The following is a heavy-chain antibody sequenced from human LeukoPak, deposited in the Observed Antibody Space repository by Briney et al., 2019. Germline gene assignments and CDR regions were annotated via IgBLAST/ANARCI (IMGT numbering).Heavy chain of an antibody. CDR2: MSGSSSTI. CDR1: GFTFSTYS. CDR3: ARDSVVVAPYYYYYGMDV. Sequence: GGSLRLSCAASGFTFSTYSMNWVRQAPGKGLEWVSYMSGSSSTIYYADSVKGRFTISRDNAKNSLYLQMNSLRAEDTAVYYCARDSVVVAPYYYYYGMDVWGQGTTVTVSS. J-gene: IGHJ6*02. V-gene: IGHV3-48*04. D-gene: IGHD2-15*01.